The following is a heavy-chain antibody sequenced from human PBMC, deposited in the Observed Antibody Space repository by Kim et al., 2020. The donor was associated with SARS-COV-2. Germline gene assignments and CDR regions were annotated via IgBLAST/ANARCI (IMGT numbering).Heavy chain of an antibody. D-gene: IGHD5-18*01. J-gene: IGHJ2*01. Sequence: GGSLRLSCAASGFTFSSYAMSWVRQAPGKGLEWVSAISGSGGSTYYADSVKGRFTISRDNSKNTLYLQMNSLRAEDTAVYYCAKEHKGYSYGYAGYFDLWGRGTLVTVSS. CDR3: AKEHKGYSYGYAGYFDL. CDR2: ISGSGGST. CDR1: GFTFSSYA. V-gene: IGHV3-23*01.